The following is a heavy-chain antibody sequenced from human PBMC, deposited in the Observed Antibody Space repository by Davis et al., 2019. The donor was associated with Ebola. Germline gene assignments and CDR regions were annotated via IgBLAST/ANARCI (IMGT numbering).Heavy chain of an antibody. J-gene: IGHJ6*02. CDR3: SREEHSSGWYRGGMDV. CDR2: IRYDGSNR. D-gene: IGHD6-19*01. Sequence: GESLKISCAASGFTFSSYDMHWVRQAPGKGLEWVAIIRYDGSNRYYADSVKGRFTISRDNSKNTLFLQMNSLRAEDTAVYFCSREEHSSGWYRGGMDVWGQGTTVTVSS. V-gene: IGHV3-30*02. CDR1: GFTFSSYD.